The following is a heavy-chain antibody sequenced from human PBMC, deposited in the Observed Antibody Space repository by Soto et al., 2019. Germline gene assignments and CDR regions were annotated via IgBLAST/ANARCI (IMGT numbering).Heavy chain of an antibody. J-gene: IGHJ4*02. D-gene: IGHD1-7*01. CDR3: AKVSIIYNWNYGYYFDY. V-gene: IGHV3-30*18. Sequence: QVHLVESGGNVVQPGRSLRLSCAASGFTFSNYGMHWVRQAPGKGLEWVAVISYDGSNKYYTDSVRGRFTISRDNSKNTLYLQMNSLRAEDTAVYYCAKVSIIYNWNYGYYFDYWGQGTLVTVSS. CDR2: ISYDGSNK. CDR1: GFTFSNYG.